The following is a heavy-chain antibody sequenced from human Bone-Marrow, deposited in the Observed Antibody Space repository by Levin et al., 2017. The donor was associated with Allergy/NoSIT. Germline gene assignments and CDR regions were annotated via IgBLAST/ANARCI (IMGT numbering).Heavy chain of an antibody. D-gene: IGHD3-16*01. CDR1: GYTFSGYY. Sequence: PGASVKVSCKASGYTFSGYYLLWVRQAPGQGLEWMGWINPKSGDTKYAQKFEGRVTMTRNTSISTAYMELSSLTSDDTAVYYCAKGGAEDYGDYWGQGALVTVSS. J-gene: IGHJ4*02. CDR2: INPKSGDT. V-gene: IGHV1-2*02. CDR3: AKGGAEDYGDY.